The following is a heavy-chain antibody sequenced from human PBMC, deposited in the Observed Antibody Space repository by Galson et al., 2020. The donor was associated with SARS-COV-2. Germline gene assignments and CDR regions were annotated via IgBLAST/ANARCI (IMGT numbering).Heavy chain of an antibody. CDR2: MYTGWTT. CDR1: GVSITGGRDY. V-gene: IGHV4-61*02. J-gene: IGHJ4*02. D-gene: IGHD3-10*01. CDR3: ARGHLLFRSYFYS. Sequence: SQTLSLTCTISGVSITGGRDYLSWLRLPAGTRLEFVGRMYTGWTTDYNPSLKSRATISVDASKNQFFLQLKSVTAADTAVYYCARGHLLFRSYFYSWGQGALVTVSS.